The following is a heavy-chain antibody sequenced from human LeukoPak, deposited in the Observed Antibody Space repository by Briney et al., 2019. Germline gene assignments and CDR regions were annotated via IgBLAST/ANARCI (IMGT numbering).Heavy chain of an antibody. CDR3: ARHESGYDYVWGSYRPIVIDP. D-gene: IGHD3-16*02. CDR2: IYYSGST. CDR1: GGSISSSSYY. Sequence: SETLSLTCTVSGGSISSSSYYWGWIRQPPGKGLEWIGSIYYSGSTYYNPSLKSRVTISVDTSKNQFSLKLSSVTAADTAVYYCARHESGYDYVWGSYRPIVIDPWGQGTLVTVSS. J-gene: IGHJ5*02. V-gene: IGHV4-39*01.